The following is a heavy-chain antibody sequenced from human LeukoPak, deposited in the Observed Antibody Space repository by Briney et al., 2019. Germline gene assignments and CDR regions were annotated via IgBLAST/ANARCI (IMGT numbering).Heavy chain of an antibody. V-gene: IGHV4-4*07. J-gene: IGHJ5*02. D-gene: IGHD2-15*01. CDR2: IYTSGST. CDR3: ARDSGVVAATTTFDP. Sequence: SETLSLTCTVSGGSISSYYWSWIRQPAGKGLEWIGRIYTSGSTNYNPSLKSRVTMSVDTSKNQFSLKLSSVTAADTAAYYCARDSGVVAATTTFDPWGQGTLVTVSS. CDR1: GGSISSYY.